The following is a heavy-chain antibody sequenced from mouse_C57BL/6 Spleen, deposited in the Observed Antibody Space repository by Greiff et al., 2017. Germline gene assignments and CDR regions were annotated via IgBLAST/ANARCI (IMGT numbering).Heavy chain of an antibody. D-gene: IGHD4-1*01. CDR3: ARGENWLYYYAMDY. CDR1: GYAFSSSW. Sequence: VQLQQSGPELVKPGASVKISCKASGYAFSSSWMNWVKQRPGKGLEWIGRIYPGDGDTNYNGKFKGKATLTADKSSSTAYMQLSSLTSEDSAVYFCARGENWLYYYAMDYWGQGTSVTVSS. V-gene: IGHV1-82*01. J-gene: IGHJ4*01. CDR2: IYPGDGDT.